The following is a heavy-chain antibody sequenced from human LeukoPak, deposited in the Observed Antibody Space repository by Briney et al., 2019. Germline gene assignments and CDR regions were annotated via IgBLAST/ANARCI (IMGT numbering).Heavy chain of an antibody. CDR3: ARGRYYYDSSGYFN. Sequence: ETLSLTCAVYGGSFSGYYWSWIRQPPGKGLEWIGEINHSGSTNYNPSLKSRVTISVDTSKNQFPLKLSSVTAADTAVYYCARGRYYYDSSGYFNWGQGTLVTVSS. CDR2: INHSGST. D-gene: IGHD3-22*01. CDR1: GGSFSGYY. V-gene: IGHV4-34*01. J-gene: IGHJ4*02.